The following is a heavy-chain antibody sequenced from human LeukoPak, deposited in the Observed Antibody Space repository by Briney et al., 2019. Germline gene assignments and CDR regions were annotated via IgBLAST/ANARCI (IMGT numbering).Heavy chain of an antibody. D-gene: IGHD1-26*01. CDR3: ARDSVGATGGLIYFDY. CDR1: GFTFSSYS. J-gene: IGHJ4*02. CDR2: ISSSSSTI. Sequence: GGSLRLSCGASGFTFSSYSMNWVRQAPGKGLEWVSYISSSSSTIYYADSVKGRFTISRDNAKNSLYLQMNSLRAEDTAVYYCARDSVGATGGLIYFDYWGQGTLVTVSS. V-gene: IGHV3-48*01.